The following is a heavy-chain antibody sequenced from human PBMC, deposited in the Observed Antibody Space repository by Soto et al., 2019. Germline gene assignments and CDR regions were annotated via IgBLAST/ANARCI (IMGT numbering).Heavy chain of an antibody. V-gene: IGHV1-18*01. D-gene: IGHD6-19*01. CDR3: ARSPWYSCGRGWFDA. CDR2: ISAYNGNT. J-gene: IGHJ5*02. CDR1: GYTFTSYG. Sequence: QVQLVQSGAEVKKPGASVKVSCKASGYTFTSYGISWVRQAPGQGLEWMGWISAYNGNTNYAQKLTGKVPMTDDKSTSTADTELRRLSSAATAVYYCARSPWYSCGRGWFDAWGQGTPVTVAA.